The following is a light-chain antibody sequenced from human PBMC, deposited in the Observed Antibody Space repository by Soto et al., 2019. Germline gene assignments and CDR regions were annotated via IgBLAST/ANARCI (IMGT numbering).Light chain of an antibody. V-gene: IGKV3-20*01. CDR3: QQYGSSGT. J-gene: IGKJ1*01. Sequence: EIVLTQSPGTLSLSPGERATLSCRASQSVSNNYLAWYQQKPGQAPRLLIYAASNRATGIPDSFRGSGSGTDFTLTISRLEPEDFAVYYCQQYGSSGTFGQGTKVEIK. CDR2: AAS. CDR1: QSVSNNY.